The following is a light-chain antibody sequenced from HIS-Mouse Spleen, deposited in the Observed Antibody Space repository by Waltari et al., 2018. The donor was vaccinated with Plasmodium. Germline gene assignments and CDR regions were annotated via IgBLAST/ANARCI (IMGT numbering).Light chain of an antibody. CDR3: QQYNNWSFT. CDR2: GAS. J-gene: IGKJ3*01. V-gene: IGKV3-15*01. Sequence: DIVMTQSPATLSVSPGERATLSCRDSQSVSSNLAWYQQKPGQAPRPLIYGASTRATGSPARFSGSGSGTEFTLTISSLQSEDFAVYYCQQYNNWSFTFGPGTKVDIK. CDR1: QSVSSN.